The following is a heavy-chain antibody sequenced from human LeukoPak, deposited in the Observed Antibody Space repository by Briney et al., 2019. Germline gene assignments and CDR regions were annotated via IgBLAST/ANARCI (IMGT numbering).Heavy chain of an antibody. Sequence: SETLSLTCTVSGGSISSSSYYWGWIRQPPGKGLEWIGSIYYSGSTYYNPSLKSRVTISVDRSKNQFSLKLSSVTAADTAVYYCARGHSSGYYHVRVFWFDPWGQGTLVTVSS. J-gene: IGHJ5*02. CDR1: GGSISSSSYY. V-gene: IGHV4-39*07. CDR3: ARGHSSGYYHVRVFWFDP. D-gene: IGHD3-22*01. CDR2: IYYSGST.